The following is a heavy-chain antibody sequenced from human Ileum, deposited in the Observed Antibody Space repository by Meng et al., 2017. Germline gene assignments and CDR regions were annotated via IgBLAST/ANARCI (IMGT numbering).Heavy chain of an antibody. D-gene: IGHD1-26*01. CDR2: IYQSGST. CDR1: GDSISSSVW. Sequence: QVRLQGPGPGLVKPSRTLSLTCAGSGDSISSSVWWSWVRQPPGKGLEWIGQIYQSGSTNYNPSLKSRVTISIDRSENQLSLKLSSVTAADTAVYYCARHIVGPTPRMEYWGQGTLITVSS. V-gene: IGHV4-4*02. J-gene: IGHJ4*02. CDR3: ARHIVGPTPRMEY.